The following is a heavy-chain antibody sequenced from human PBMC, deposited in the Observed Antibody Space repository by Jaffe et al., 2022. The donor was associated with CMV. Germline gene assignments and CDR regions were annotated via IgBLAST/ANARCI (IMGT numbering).Heavy chain of an antibody. J-gene: IGHJ6*02. V-gene: IGHV3-9*01. Sequence: EVQLVESGGGLVQPGRSLRLSCAASGFTFDDYAMHWVRQAPGKGLEWVSGISWNSGSIGYADSVKGRFTISRDNAKNSLYLQMNSLRAEDTALYYCAKSNSKADYYYYGMDVWGQGTTVTVSS. D-gene: IGHD4-4*01. CDR2: ISWNSGSI. CDR1: GFTFDDYA. CDR3: AKSNSKADYYYYGMDV.